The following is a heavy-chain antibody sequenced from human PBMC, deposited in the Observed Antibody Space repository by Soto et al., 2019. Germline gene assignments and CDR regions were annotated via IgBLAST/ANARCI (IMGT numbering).Heavy chain of an antibody. D-gene: IGHD1-1*01. J-gene: IGHJ4*02. CDR2: TYYRSKWYN. Sequence: SQSLSLTCAISGASVSTNIDACSWIRQAPSRGLEWLGRTYYRSKWYNDYAVSVKSRITIHPDTSKNQFSLQRNSVTPEDTAVYYCARDCRRLEYWAQGTFVTVSS. CDR1: GASVSTNIDA. CDR3: ARDCRRLEY. V-gene: IGHV6-1*01.